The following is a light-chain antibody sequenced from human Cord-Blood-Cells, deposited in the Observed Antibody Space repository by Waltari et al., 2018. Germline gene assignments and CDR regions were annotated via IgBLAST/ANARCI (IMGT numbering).Light chain of an antibody. J-gene: IGKJ1*01. CDR2: AAS. Sequence: AIQMTQSPSSLSASVGDRVTITCRASQGIRNDLGWYQQKPGKAPKLLIYAASSLQSVVPSRFSGSGSGTDFTLTISSLQPEDFATDYCLQDYNYPWTFGQGTKVEIK. CDR3: LQDYNYPWT. V-gene: IGKV1-6*01. CDR1: QGIRND.